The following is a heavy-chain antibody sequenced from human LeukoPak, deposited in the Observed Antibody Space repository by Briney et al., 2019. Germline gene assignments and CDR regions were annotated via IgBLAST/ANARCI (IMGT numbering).Heavy chain of an antibody. V-gene: IGHV3-30*04. Sequence: PGRSLRLSCAASGFTFSSYAMHWVRQAPGKGLEWVAVISYDGSNKYYADSVKGRFTISRDNSKNTLYLQMNSLRAEDTAVYYCARDRISWNDVNGMDVWGQGTTVTVSS. D-gene: IGHD1-1*01. J-gene: IGHJ6*02. CDR2: ISYDGSNK. CDR1: GFTFSSYA. CDR3: ARDRISWNDVNGMDV.